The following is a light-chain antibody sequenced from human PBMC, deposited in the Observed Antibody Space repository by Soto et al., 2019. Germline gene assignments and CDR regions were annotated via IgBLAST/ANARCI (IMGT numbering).Light chain of an antibody. Sequence: DIVMTQSPLSLPVTPGEPASISCRSSQSLLHSNGYNYLDWYLQKPGQSPQLLIYLGSNRASGVPERFSGRGSGTDFTLKTSRVEAEDVGVYYCMQALQTPLTFGQGTKVDIK. CDR1: QSLLHSNGYNY. V-gene: IGKV2-28*01. CDR3: MQALQTPLT. CDR2: LGS. J-gene: IGKJ1*01.